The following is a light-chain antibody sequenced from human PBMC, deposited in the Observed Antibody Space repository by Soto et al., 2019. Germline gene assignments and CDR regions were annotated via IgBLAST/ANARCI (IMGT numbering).Light chain of an antibody. CDR3: QQYNNWPLWT. CDR2: GAS. Sequence: EIVMTQSPATLSVSPGERATLSCRASQSVSSNLAWYQQKPGQAPRLLIYGASTRATGIPARFSGSGSGKEFTLTISSLQSEDFAVYYCQQYNNWPLWTFGQGTKVEIK. V-gene: IGKV3-15*01. CDR1: QSVSSN. J-gene: IGKJ1*01.